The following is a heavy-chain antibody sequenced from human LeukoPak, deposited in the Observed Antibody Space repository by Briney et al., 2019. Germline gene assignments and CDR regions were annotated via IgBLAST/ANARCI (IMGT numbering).Heavy chain of an antibody. Sequence: GGSLRLSCAASGFTFSSYSMNWVRQAPGKGLEWVSSISSSSSYIYYADSVKGRFTISRDNAKNSLYLQMNSLRAEDTAVYYCARDYDSSGYYDYWGQGTLVTVSS. D-gene: IGHD3-22*01. CDR3: ARDYDSSGYYDY. CDR2: ISSSSSYI. J-gene: IGHJ4*02. CDR1: GFTFSSYS. V-gene: IGHV3-21*01.